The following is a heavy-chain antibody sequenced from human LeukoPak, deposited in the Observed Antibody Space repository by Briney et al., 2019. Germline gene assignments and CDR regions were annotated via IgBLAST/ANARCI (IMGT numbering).Heavy chain of an antibody. CDR2: TYYKSKWYN. D-gene: IGHD6-13*01. CDR3: SRGTAAASGASYYYYFMDV. Sequence: SQTLSLTCAISGDSVSSNSAAWNWIRQSPSRGLEWLGRTYYKSKWYNDYAMSVKGRITITPDTAKNQFSLHLNSVSPEDTAVYYCSRGTAAASGASYYYYFMDVWGKGTTVTISS. CDR1: GDSVSSNSAA. V-gene: IGHV6-1*01. J-gene: IGHJ6*03.